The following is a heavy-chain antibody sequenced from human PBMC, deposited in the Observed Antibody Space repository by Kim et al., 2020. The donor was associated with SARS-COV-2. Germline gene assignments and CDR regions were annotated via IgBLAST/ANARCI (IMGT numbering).Heavy chain of an antibody. V-gene: IGHV4-34*01. J-gene: IGHJ4*02. Sequence: SETLSLTCAVYGGSFSGYYWSWIRQPPGKGLEWIGEINHSGSTNYNPSLKSRVTISVDTSKNQFSLKLSSVTAADTAVYYCAGGSGWLQLRSLFDYWGQGTLVTVSS. CDR2: INHSGST. D-gene: IGHD5-12*01. CDR1: GGSFSGYY. CDR3: AGGSGWLQLRSLFDY.